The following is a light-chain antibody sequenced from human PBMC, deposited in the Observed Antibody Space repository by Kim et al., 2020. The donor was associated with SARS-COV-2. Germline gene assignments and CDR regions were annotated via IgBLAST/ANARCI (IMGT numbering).Light chain of an antibody. CDR3: NSRDSSGNHVV. J-gene: IGLJ2*01. V-gene: IGLV3-19*01. CDR2: GKN. Sequence: LGQAVRITCQGDSLRSYYASWYQQKPGQAPVLVIYGKNNRPSGIPDRFSGSSSGNTASLTITGAQAEDEADYYCNSRDSSGNHVVFGGGTQLTVL. CDR1: SLRSYY.